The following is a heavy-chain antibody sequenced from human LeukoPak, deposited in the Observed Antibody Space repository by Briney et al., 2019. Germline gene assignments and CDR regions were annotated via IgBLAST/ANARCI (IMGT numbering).Heavy chain of an antibody. CDR2: ISSSGGTS. D-gene: IGHD2/OR15-2a*01. CDR1: GFIFSSYE. V-gene: IGHV3-48*03. CDR3: AREGEYDYYYGMDV. J-gene: IGHJ6*04. Sequence: GGSLRLSCAASGFIFSSYEMNWVRQAPGRGREWVSYISSSGGTSYYADSVKGQFPISSDNPNNSLYLQMNSLRAEDTAVYYCAREGEYDYYYGMDVWGKGTTVPVSS.